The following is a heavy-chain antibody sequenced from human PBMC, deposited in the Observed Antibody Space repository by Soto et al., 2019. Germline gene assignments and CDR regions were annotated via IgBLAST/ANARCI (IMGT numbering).Heavy chain of an antibody. CDR2: IKQDGSDK. CDR3: SSGCAGGSCPYYIDV. Sequence: EVQLVECGGGLVQPGGALRLSCTASGFTFSSYWMSWVRLAPGTRLEWVATIKQDGSDKYYVDSARGRFNVARDNAKSSLDLQMHSLRADVTAVNYLSSGCAGGSCPYYIDVWGQWTTVTVSS. J-gene: IGHJ6*03. CDR1: GFTFSSYW. V-gene: IGHV3-7*01. D-gene: IGHD2-15*01.